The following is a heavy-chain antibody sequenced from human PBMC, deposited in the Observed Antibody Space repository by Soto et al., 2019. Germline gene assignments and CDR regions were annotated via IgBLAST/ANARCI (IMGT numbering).Heavy chain of an antibody. D-gene: IGHD1-1*01. CDR2: IGTAGDT. Sequence: PGGSLRLSCAASGFTFSSYDMHWVRQATGKGLEWVSAIGTAGDTYYPGSVKGRFTISRENAKNSLYLQMNSLRAEDTAVYYCARLPGRLPTGTFPYYYYYGMDVWGQGTTVTVSS. J-gene: IGHJ6*02. CDR1: GFTFSSYD. V-gene: IGHV3-13*01. CDR3: ARLPGRLPTGTFPYYYYYGMDV.